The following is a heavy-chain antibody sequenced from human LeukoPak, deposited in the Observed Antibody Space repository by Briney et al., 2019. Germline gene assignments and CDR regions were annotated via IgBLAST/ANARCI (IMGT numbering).Heavy chain of an antibody. D-gene: IGHD3-22*01. CDR3: ARAATGGYYDPTLRNWFDP. Sequence: SQTLSLTCTVSGGSISSGDYYWSWIRQPPGKGLEWIGYIYYSGSTYYNPSLKSRVTISVETSKNQFSLKLSSVTAADTAVYYCARAATGGYYDPTLRNWFDPWGQGTLVTVSS. J-gene: IGHJ5*02. CDR2: IYYSGST. V-gene: IGHV4-30-4*01. CDR1: GGSISSGDYY.